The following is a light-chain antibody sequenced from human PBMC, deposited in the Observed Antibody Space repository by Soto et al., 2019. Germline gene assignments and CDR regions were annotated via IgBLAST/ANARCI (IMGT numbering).Light chain of an antibody. V-gene: IGLV2-23*01. CDR1: SSDVGSYNL. CDR3: CSYAGSSTHVV. Sequence: QSVLTQPASVSGSPGQSITISCTGTSSDVGSYNLVSWYQQHPGKAPKLMIYEGSKRPSGVSNRFSGSKSGNTASLTISGLQAEDEADYYCCSYAGSSTHVVFGGGTKLTVX. CDR2: EGS. J-gene: IGLJ2*01.